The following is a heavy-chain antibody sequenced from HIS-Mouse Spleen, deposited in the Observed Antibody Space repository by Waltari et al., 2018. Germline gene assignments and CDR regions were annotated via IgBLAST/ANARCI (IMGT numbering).Heavy chain of an antibody. CDR1: GGSISSGGYS. J-gene: IGHJ3*02. V-gene: IGHV4-30-2*01. D-gene: IGHD3-9*01. Sequence: QLQLQESGSGLVKPSQTLSLTCAVSGGSISSGGYSWSWIRQPPGKGLEWIGYSYHSGGTYYNPSHKSRITRSVYRSKNQFSLKLSSVTAADTAVYYCARAIRYFDWLPYDAFDIWGQGTMVTVSS. CDR3: ARAIRYFDWLPYDAFDI. CDR2: SYHSGGT.